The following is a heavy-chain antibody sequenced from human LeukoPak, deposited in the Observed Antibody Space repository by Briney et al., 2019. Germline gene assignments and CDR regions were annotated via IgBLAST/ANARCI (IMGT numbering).Heavy chain of an antibody. CDR2: INHSGST. CDR1: GGSFSGYY. D-gene: IGHD3-22*01. Sequence: SETLSLTCAVYGGSFSGYYWSWIRQPPGKGLEWIGEINHSGSTNYNPSLKSRVTISVDTSKNQFSLKLSSVTAADTAVYYCARHPSSGYPALYYYYGMDVWGQGTTVTVSS. V-gene: IGHV4-34*01. CDR3: ARHPSSGYPALYYYYGMDV. J-gene: IGHJ6*02.